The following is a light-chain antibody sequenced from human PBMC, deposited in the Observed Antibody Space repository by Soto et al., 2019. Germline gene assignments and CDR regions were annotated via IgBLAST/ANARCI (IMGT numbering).Light chain of an antibody. V-gene: IGKV3-20*01. Sequence: EIVLTQSPGTLSLSPGERATLSCRASQSVTSNYLAWYQQKPGQAPRLLIYGASSRATGIPDRFTGSGSGTDFTLTISRLEPEYFAVYYCQQYGSSPRTFGQGTKLEIK. J-gene: IGKJ2*01. CDR2: GAS. CDR3: QQYGSSPRT. CDR1: QSVTSNY.